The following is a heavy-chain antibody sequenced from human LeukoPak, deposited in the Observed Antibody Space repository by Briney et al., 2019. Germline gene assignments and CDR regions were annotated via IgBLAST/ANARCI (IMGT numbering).Heavy chain of an antibody. CDR2: ISAYNGNT. D-gene: IGHD3-22*01. Sequence: ASVKVSCKASGYTFSSYGITLVRQAPGQGLEWMGWISAYNGNTNYAQKLQGRVTMTTDTSTSTAYMELRSLRSDDTAVYYCARDQHSSGYDYWGQGTLVTVSS. V-gene: IGHV1-18*01. CDR1: GYTFSSYG. CDR3: ARDQHSSGYDY. J-gene: IGHJ4*02.